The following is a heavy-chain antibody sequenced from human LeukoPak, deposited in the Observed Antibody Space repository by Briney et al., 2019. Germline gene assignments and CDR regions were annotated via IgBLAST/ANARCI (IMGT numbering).Heavy chain of an antibody. Sequence: PGGSLRLSCVVSGFSFLSYAMSWVRQSPGRGLEWVSAFSGGASRTYYADSVKGRFTISIDNSKNTLYLQMNSLRVEDTAVYYCAKKRRPVAGTDLFDYWGQGTLVTVSS. V-gene: IGHV3-23*01. CDR3: AKKRRPVAGTDLFDY. CDR1: GFSFLSYA. J-gene: IGHJ4*02. D-gene: IGHD6-19*01. CDR2: FSGGASRT.